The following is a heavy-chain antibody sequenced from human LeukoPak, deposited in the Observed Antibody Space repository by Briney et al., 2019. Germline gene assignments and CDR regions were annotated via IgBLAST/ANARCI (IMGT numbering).Heavy chain of an antibody. D-gene: IGHD3-10*01. CDR3: ARPGTYYYGSGSYYTPFDY. J-gene: IGHJ4*02. Sequence: GGSLRLSCAASGFTFDDYAMHWVRQAPGKGLEWVSSISSSSSYIYYADSVKGRFTISRDNAKNSLYLQMNSLRAEDTAVYYCARPGTYYYGSGSYYTPFDYWGQGTLVTVSS. V-gene: IGHV3-21*01. CDR1: GFTFDDYA. CDR2: ISSSSSYI.